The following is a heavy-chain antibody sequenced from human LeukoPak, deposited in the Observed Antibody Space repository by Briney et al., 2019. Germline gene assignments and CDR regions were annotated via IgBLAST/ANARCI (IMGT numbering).Heavy chain of an antibody. V-gene: IGHV3-48*04. CDR2: ISSSSSTI. Sequence: PGGSLRLSCAASGFTFSSYSMNWVRQAPGKGLEWVSYISSSSSTIYYADSVKGRFTISRDNAKNSLYLQMNSLRAEDTAVYYCARDPERFGVVINYFDYWGQGTLVTVSS. CDR3: ARDPERFGVVINYFDY. CDR1: GFTFSSYS. D-gene: IGHD3-3*01. J-gene: IGHJ4*02.